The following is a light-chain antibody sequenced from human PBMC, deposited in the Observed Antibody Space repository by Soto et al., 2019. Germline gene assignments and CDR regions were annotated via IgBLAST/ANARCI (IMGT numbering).Light chain of an antibody. V-gene: IGKV1-12*01. J-gene: IGKJ5*01. CDR2: DAS. CDR3: QQADTFPIT. Sequence: DIQMTQSPSTLSASLGDRVTITCRASQTVNAWLAWYQHKPGKAPKPLIYDASSLQSGVPSRFSGSGFGTDFTLTISSLQPEDSAIYYCQQADTFPITFGQGTRLEI. CDR1: QTVNAW.